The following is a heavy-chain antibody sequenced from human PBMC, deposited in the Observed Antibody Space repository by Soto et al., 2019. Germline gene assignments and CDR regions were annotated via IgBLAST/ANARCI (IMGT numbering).Heavy chain of an antibody. D-gene: IGHD2-15*01. J-gene: IGHJ4*02. CDR2: TGSGTGPG. V-gene: IGHV1-69*06. CDR1: GGSLSTNP. CDR3: ARRDSGGFYRCFDS. Sequence: ASVKVSCQASGGSLSTNPISWVRQATGQGLEWMGGTGSGTGPGHHAQKFQGRPRVTADKSTSTVYMELTNLSSEDTAVYYCARRDSGGFYRCFDSWGQGTMVTVSS.